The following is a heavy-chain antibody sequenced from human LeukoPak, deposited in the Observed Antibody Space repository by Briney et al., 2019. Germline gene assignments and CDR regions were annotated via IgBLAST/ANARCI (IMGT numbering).Heavy chain of an antibody. CDR1: GYTFTSYA. D-gene: IGHD3-10*01. CDR3: ARDNTGGDALLWFGELSAAFDI. J-gene: IGHJ3*02. V-gene: IGHV7-4-1*02. Sequence: GASVKVSCKASGYTFTSYAMNWVRQAPGQGLEWMGWINTNTGNPTYAQGFTGRFVFSLDTSVSTAYLQISSLKAEDTAVYYCARDNTGGDALLWFGELSAAFDIWGQGTMVTVSS. CDR2: INTNTGNP.